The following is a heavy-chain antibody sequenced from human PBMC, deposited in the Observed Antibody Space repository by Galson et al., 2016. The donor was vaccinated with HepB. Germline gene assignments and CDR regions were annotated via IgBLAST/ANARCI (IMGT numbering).Heavy chain of an antibody. Sequence: SVKVSCKASGYTFTSYNLNWVRQAPGQGLEWMGWINTNTGNPTYAQGFTGRFVFSVDTPVSTAYLQISSLKAEDTAVYYCASVIRTNYFDYWGQGTLVAVSS. J-gene: IGHJ4*02. CDR2: INTNTGNP. V-gene: IGHV7-4-1*02. D-gene: IGHD3-10*01. CDR3: ASVIRTNYFDY. CDR1: GYTFTSYN.